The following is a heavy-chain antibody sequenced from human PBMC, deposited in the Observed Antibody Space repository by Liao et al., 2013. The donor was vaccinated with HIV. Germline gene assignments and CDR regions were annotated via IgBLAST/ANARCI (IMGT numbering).Heavy chain of an antibody. D-gene: IGHD5-12*01. J-gene: IGHJ3*01. CDR1: GGPISSGDYY. CDR3: ARGLRFTTIVAGAFDV. CDR2: IFYTGRT. Sequence: QVQLQVSGPGLVKPSQTLSLTCSVSGGPISSGDYYWGWIRQSPGKGLEWIGYIFYTGRTYYNPSLKTRVTISVDTSKKQFSLKLSSVTSSDTAVYYCARGLRFTTIVAGAFDVWGQGTLVTVSS. V-gene: IGHV4-30-4*08.